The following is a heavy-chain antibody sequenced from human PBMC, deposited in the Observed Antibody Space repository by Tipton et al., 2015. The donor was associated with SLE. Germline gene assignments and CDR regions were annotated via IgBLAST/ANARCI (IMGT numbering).Heavy chain of an antibody. D-gene: IGHD5-12*01. J-gene: IGHJ4*02. CDR1: GGSISSGGYS. Sequence: TLSLTCAVSGGSISSGGYSWSWIRQPPGKGLEWIGYIYYSGSTNYNPSLTSRVTISVDTSKNQFSLKLSSVTAADTAVYYCARRLTRYSGYDYFDYWGQGTLVTVSS. CDR3: ARRLTRYSGYDYFDY. CDR2: IYYSGST. V-gene: IGHV4-61*08.